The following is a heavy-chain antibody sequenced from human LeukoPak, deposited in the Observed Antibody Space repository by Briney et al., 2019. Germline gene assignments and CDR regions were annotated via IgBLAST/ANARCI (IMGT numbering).Heavy chain of an antibody. V-gene: IGHV4-39*01. CDR1: GGSISGSSYY. D-gene: IGHD6-13*01. Sequence: PSETLSLTCTVSGGSISGSSYYWGWIRQPPGKGLEWIGSIYYSGSTYYNPSLKSRVTISVDTSKNQFSLKLSSVTAADTAVYYCASGGGAAAGTGYRGQGTLVTVSS. CDR2: IYYSGST. J-gene: IGHJ4*02. CDR3: ASGGGAAAGTGY.